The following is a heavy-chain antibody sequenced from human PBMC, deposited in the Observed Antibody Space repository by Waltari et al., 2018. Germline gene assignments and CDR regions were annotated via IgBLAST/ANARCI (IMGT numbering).Heavy chain of an antibody. CDR3: ARDRIAVAGTGNDAFDI. CDR1: GYTFTSYA. V-gene: IGHV1-3*01. Sequence: QVQLVQSGAEVKKPGASVKVSCKASGYTFTSYAMHWVRQAPGQRLEWMGWINAGNGNTKYSQKFQGRVTITRDTSASTAYMELSSLRSEDTAVYYCARDRIAVAGTGNDAFDIWGQGTMVTVSS. D-gene: IGHD6-19*01. CDR2: INAGNGNT. J-gene: IGHJ3*02.